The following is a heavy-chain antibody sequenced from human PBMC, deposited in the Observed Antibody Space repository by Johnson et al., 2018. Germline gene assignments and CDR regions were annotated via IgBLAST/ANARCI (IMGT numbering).Heavy chain of an antibody. Sequence: QVQLVESGGGVVQPGRSLRLSCAASGFTFSSYAMHWVRQAPGKGLEWVAVISYDGSNKYYADSVKGRFIISRDNSKHTLYLQKNSLRAEDTAVYYCGRDISLGYCRGGTCYQGAFDIWGQGTMVTVSS. V-gene: IGHV3-30-3*01. J-gene: IGHJ3*02. CDR2: ISYDGSNK. CDR1: GFTFSSYA. CDR3: GRDISLGYCRGGTCYQGAFDI. D-gene: IGHD2-15*01.